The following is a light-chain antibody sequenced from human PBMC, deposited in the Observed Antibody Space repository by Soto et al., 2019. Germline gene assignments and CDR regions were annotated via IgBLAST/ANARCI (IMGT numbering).Light chain of an antibody. CDR3: SSYSTRSTL. J-gene: IGLJ2*01. V-gene: IGLV2-14*03. CDR1: SSDIGAYNY. Sequence: QSALTQPASVSGSPGQSITISCTGTSSDIGAYNYVSWYQLHPGKAPKLIIFDVTYRPSGVSSRFSGSKSGNTASLTISGLQAEVEADYYCSSYSTRSTLFGGGTQLTVL. CDR2: DVT.